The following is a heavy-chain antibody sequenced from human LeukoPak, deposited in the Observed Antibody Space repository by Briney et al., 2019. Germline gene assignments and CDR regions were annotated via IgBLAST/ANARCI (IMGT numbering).Heavy chain of an antibody. Sequence: ASVKDSCKAFVYAFTDYYMHWVRQAPGQGLEWMGWINPNSGGSNYVQKFQGRVTMTRDTSISTAYMELSRLRSDDTAVYYCARVIAVAGFDYWGQGTLVTVSS. V-gene: IGHV1-2*02. D-gene: IGHD6-19*01. CDR3: ARVIAVAGFDY. CDR1: VYAFTDYY. J-gene: IGHJ4*02. CDR2: INPNSGGS.